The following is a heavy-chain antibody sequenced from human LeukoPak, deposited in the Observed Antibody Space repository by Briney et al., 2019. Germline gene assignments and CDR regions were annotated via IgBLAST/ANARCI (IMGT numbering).Heavy chain of an antibody. CDR2: ISYDGSNK. CDR1: GFTFSSYA. V-gene: IGHV3-30-3*01. Sequence: GRSLRLSCAASGFTFSSYAMHWVRQAPGKGLEWVAVISYDGSNKYYADSVKGRFTISRDNSKNTLYLQMNSLRAEDTAVYYCARDKLELDPVYYFDYWGQGTLVTVSS. CDR3: ARDKLELDPVYYFDY. J-gene: IGHJ4*02. D-gene: IGHD1-7*01.